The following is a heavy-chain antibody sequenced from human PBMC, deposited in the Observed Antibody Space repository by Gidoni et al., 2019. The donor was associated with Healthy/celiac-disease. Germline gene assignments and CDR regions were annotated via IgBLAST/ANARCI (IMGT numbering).Heavy chain of an antibody. J-gene: IGHJ6*02. D-gene: IGHD2-2*01. CDR3: ARDRFGDCSSTSCYRVYYGMDV. CDR2: ISSSGSTI. CDR1: GFTFSDYY. Sequence: QVQLVESGGGLVKPGGSLRLSCAASGFTFSDYYMSWIRQAPGKGLEWVSYISSSGSTIYYADSVKGRFTISRDNAKNSLYLQMNSLRAEDTAVYYCARDRFGDCSSTSCYRVYYGMDVWGQGTTVTVSS. V-gene: IGHV3-11*01.